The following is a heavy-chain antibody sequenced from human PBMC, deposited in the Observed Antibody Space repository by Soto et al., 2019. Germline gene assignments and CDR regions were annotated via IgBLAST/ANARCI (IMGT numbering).Heavy chain of an antibody. CDR1: GFSIRTYA. V-gene: IGHV3-23*01. Sequence: EELLLESGGGLVQPGESLRLSCAASGFSIRTYAMSWVRQAPGKGLEWVSGIKDSSETTWYADSVKGRFTISRDNSKNTLYLQMSNLRAEDTAVHYCVKDYPPHTAMEPAMFDYWGRGTLVTVSS. CDR3: VKDYPPHTAMEPAMFDY. CDR2: IKDSSETT. D-gene: IGHD2-2*01. J-gene: IGHJ4*02.